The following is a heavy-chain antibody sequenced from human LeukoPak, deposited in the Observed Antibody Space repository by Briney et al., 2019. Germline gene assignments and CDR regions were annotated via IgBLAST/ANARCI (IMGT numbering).Heavy chain of an antibody. D-gene: IGHD5-12*01. J-gene: IGHJ4*02. CDR1: GGSFSGYY. CDR3: ARGDIALDY. V-gene: IGHV4-34*01. CDR2: INHSGST. Sequence: SETLSLTCAVYGGSFSGYYWSWIRQPPGKGLEWIGEINHSGSTNYNPSLKSRVTISVDTSKNQFSLHLNSVTPEDTAVYYCARGDIALDYWGQGALVTVSS.